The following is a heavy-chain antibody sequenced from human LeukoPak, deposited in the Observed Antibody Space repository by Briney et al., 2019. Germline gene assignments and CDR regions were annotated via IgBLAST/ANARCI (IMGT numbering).Heavy chain of an antibody. D-gene: IGHD3-9*01. Sequence: SETLSLTCTVSGGSISSYYWSWVRQPPGKGLEWIGFVYYTGSTNYSPSLKSRVTISVDTSKNQFSLKLRSVTAADTAVYYCARNYYDILTGYYSFDYWGQGTLVTVSS. CDR2: VYYTGST. CDR3: ARNYYDILTGYYSFDY. J-gene: IGHJ4*02. V-gene: IGHV4-59*01. CDR1: GGSISSYY.